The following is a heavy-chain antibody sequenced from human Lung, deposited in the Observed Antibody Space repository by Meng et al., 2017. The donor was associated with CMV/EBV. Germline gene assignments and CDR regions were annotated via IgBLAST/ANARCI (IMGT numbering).Heavy chain of an antibody. CDR3: AKDIDPDSSGYLDY. Sequence: SLKISCAASGFTFDDYAMHWVRQAPGKGLEWVSGISWNSGNILYADSVKGRFTISRDNAKNSLYLQMNSLRAEDTALYYCAKDIDPDSSGYLDYWGHGTLVTISS. CDR1: GFTFDDYA. J-gene: IGHJ4*03. CDR2: ISWNSGNI. V-gene: IGHV3-9*01. D-gene: IGHD3-22*01.